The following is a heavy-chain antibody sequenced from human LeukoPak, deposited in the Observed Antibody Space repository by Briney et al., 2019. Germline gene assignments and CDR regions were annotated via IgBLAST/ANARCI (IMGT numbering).Heavy chain of an antibody. V-gene: IGHV3-66*02. CDR2: IYSGGRT. J-gene: IGHJ6*01. CDR3: ARGPTLLGAQGYYYGMDV. D-gene: IGHD3-16*01. CDR1: GFTVSSNY. Sequence: TGGSLRLSCAASGFTVSSNYMSWVRQAPGKGLEWVTVIYSGGRTYYADSVKGRFTISRDNSKNTLYLQMNSLRAEDTAVYYCARGPTLLGAQGYYYGMDVWGQGTTVTVSS.